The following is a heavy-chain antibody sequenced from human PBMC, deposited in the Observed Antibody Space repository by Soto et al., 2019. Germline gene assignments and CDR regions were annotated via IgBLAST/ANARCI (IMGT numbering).Heavy chain of an antibody. D-gene: IGHD2-2*01. CDR2: IGESGTPT. CDR1: GFTFSSYA. CDR3: ARYIPGVRYYGMDV. Sequence: EVQLLESGGGLVQPGGSLRLSCAASGFTFSSYAMKWVRQAPGKGLEWVSLIGESGTPTYYADSAKGRFTISRDNSGNTLFLEMYSLRAEATAVYYCARYIPGVRYYGMDVWGQGTTVTVSS. J-gene: IGHJ6*02. V-gene: IGHV3-23*01.